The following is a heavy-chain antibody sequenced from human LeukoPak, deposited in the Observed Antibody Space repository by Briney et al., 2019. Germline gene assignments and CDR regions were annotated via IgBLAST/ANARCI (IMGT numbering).Heavy chain of an antibody. V-gene: IGHV1-46*01. CDR3: ARDLGSGSLKWFDP. CDR2: INPSGGST. J-gene: IGHJ5*02. CDR1: GYTFTSYY. D-gene: IGHD3-10*02. Sequence: GASVKVSCKASGYTFTSYYMHWLRQAPGQGLEWMGIINPSGGSTSYAQKFQGRVTMTRDMYTSTVYMELSSMRSEDKAVYYCARDLGSGSLKWFDPWGQGTLVTVSS.